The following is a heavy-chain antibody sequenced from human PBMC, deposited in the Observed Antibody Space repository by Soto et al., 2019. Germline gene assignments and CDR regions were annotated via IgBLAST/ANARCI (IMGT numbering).Heavy chain of an antibody. D-gene: IGHD6-13*01. Sequence: GASVKVSCKASGYTFTSYYMHWVRQAPGQGLEWMGIINPSGGSTSYAQKFQGRVTMTRDTSTSTVYMELSSLRSEDTAVYYCARDHQQLVRPDAFDIWGQGTMVTVSS. CDR1: GYTFTSYY. CDR3: ARDHQQLVRPDAFDI. V-gene: IGHV1-46*01. J-gene: IGHJ3*02. CDR2: INPSGGST.